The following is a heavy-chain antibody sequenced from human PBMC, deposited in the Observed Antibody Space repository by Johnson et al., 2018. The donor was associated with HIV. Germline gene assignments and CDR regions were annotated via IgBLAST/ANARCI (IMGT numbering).Heavy chain of an antibody. CDR2: IWYDGSNK. CDR1: GFTFSSYG. CDR3: AKSDVVVFPEVAFDI. V-gene: IGHV3-33*03. J-gene: IGHJ3*02. Sequence: QVQLVESGGGVVQPGRSLRLSCAASGFTFSSYGMHWVRQAPGKGLEWVAVIWYDGSNKYYADSVKGRFTISRDKSKNTLYLQMNSLRAEDTAVYYCAKSDVVVFPEVAFDIWGQGTMVTVSS. D-gene: IGHD2-21*01.